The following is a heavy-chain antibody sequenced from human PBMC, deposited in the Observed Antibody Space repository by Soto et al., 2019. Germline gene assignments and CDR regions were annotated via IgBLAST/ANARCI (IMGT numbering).Heavy chain of an antibody. CDR1: GGTXISYA. CDR3: ARGACSSTSCRDQFDY. J-gene: IGHJ4*02. V-gene: IGHV1-69*13. CDR2: IIPIFGTA. D-gene: IGHD2-2*01. Sequence: SXKVSFKASGGTXISYAIRLVRQAPGQGLKWMGGIIPIFGTANYAQKFQGRVTITADESTSTAYIELSSLRPEDTAVYYCARGACSSTSCRDQFDYWGQGTLVTVSS.